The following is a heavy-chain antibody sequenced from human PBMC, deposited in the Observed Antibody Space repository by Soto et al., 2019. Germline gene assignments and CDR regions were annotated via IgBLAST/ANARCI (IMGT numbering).Heavy chain of an antibody. D-gene: IGHD2-15*01. J-gene: IGHJ5*02. CDR1: GFTFSHAW. CDR3: TVVKTSDNYSKSGYCFDT. CDR2: IKSRADGGTK. Sequence: PGGSLRLSCAASGFTFSHAWMSWVRQAPGKGLEWVGRIKSRADGGTKDYGAPVRGRFTISRDDSENMLYLQMNSLKTEDTAVYYSTVVKTSDNYSKSGYCFDTWGPGTLVTVSS. V-gene: IGHV3-15*01.